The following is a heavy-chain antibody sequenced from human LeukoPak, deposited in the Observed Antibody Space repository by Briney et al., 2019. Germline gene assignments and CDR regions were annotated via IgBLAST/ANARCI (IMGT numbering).Heavy chain of an antibody. CDR3: ASSFMYSSGWDEGY. Sequence: GGSLRLSCAASGFTFSSYWMSWVRQAPGKGLEWVANIKQDGSEKYYVDSVKGRFTISRDNAKNSLYLQMNSLRAEDTAVYYCASSFMYSSGWDEGYWGQGTLVTVSS. V-gene: IGHV3-7*01. CDR2: IKQDGSEK. J-gene: IGHJ4*02. D-gene: IGHD6-19*01. CDR1: GFTFSSYW.